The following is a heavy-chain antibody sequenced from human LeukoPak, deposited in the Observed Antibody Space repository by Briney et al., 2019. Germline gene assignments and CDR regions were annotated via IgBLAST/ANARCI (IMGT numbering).Heavy chain of an antibody. CDR1: GGSFSGYY. Sequence: SETLSLTCAVYGGSFSGYYWSWIRQPPGKGLEWIGEINHSGSTNYNPSLKSRVTISVDTSRNQFSLKLSSVTAADTAVYYCARLPYGSGGGYWGQGTLVTVSS. CDR3: ARLPYGSGGGY. V-gene: IGHV4-34*01. J-gene: IGHJ4*02. CDR2: INHSGST. D-gene: IGHD3-10*01.